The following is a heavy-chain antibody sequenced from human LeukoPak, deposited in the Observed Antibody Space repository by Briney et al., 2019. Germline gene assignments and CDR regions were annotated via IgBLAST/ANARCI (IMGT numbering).Heavy chain of an antibody. J-gene: IGHJ4*02. V-gene: IGHV1-8*03. D-gene: IGHD6-19*01. CDR3: ARVAGSIDY. CDR1: GYTFTTYD. CDR2: MNPNSGYT. Sequence: ASVKVSCKSSGYTFTTYDINWVRQAPGQGLEWMGWMNPNSGYTGYAQKFQGRVTITRDTSISTAYMELSSLRSEDTAVYYCARVAGSIDYWGQGTLVTVSP.